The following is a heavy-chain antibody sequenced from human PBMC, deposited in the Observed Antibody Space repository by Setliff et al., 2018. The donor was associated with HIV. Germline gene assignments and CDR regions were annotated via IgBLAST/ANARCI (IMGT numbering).Heavy chain of an antibody. CDR3: ASLFRLSGFWTSFLPDY. CDR1: GDSVSRSNYY. D-gene: IGHD3-3*01. CDR2: IDYNEIT. J-gene: IGHJ4*02. V-gene: IGHV4-39*01. Sequence: TLSLTCPVSGDSVSRSNYYWAWIRQPPGRGLEWIGSIDYNEITYYNPSLKSRVTLSVDTPKNQFSLYLISVTASDTAVYYCASLFRLSGFWTSFLPDYWGQGILVTVSS.